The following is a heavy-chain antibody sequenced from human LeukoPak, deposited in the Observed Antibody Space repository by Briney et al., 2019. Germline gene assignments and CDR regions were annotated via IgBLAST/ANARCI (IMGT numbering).Heavy chain of an antibody. J-gene: IGHJ4*02. CDR2: IHYSGST. Sequence: TLSLTCTVSGVSISPFYWSWIRQPPGKGLEWIGYIHYSGSTNYNPSLKSRVTISLDTSKNQFSLKMSSVTTADTAVYYCARVASLVMDYWGQGILVTVSS. V-gene: IGHV4-59*01. CDR1: GVSISPFY. CDR3: ARVASLVMDY. D-gene: IGHD4-23*01.